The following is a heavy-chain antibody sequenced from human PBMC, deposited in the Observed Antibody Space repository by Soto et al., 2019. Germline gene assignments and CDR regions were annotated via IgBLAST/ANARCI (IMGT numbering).Heavy chain of an antibody. Sequence: AETLSLTCAVSGYSISSCYYWGCIRQPPGKGLEWIGSIYHDGNTYCSPSLKSRVAISVDTSKNQFSLKLTSVTAADTAVYYCARGLATDGVDYWGQGTLVTASS. D-gene: IGHD2-21*02. CDR1: GYSISSCYY. CDR2: IYHDGNT. V-gene: IGHV4-38-2*01. CDR3: ARGLATDGVDY. J-gene: IGHJ4*02.